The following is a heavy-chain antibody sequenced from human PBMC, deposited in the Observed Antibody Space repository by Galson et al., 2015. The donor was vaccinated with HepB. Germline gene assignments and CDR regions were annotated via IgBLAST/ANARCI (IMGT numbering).Heavy chain of an antibody. Sequence: VKVSCKASGYTFTTYSMHWVRQAPGQRLEWMGWINTDNGNTKYSQNFQGRVTITRDTSASTAYMELSSLRSEDTAVYYCARDSAYGRFDPWGQGTLVTVSS. CDR2: INTDNGNT. J-gene: IGHJ5*02. V-gene: IGHV1-3*04. CDR3: ARDSAYGRFDP. CDR1: GYTFTTYS. D-gene: IGHD4-17*01.